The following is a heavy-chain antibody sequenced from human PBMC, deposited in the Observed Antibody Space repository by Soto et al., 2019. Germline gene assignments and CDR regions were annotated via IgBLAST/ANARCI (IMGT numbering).Heavy chain of an antibody. CDR2: ISGSGGST. J-gene: IGHJ5*02. V-gene: IGHV3-23*01. Sequence: GGSLRLSCAASGFTFSSYSMNWVRQAPGKGLEWVSYISGSGGSTYYADSVKGRFTISRDNSKNTLYQQMNSLRAEDTAVYYCAKDPNSGRYCSGGSCSTNWFDPWGQGTLVTVSS. CDR1: GFTFSSYS. D-gene: IGHD2-15*01. CDR3: AKDPNSGRYCSGGSCSTNWFDP.